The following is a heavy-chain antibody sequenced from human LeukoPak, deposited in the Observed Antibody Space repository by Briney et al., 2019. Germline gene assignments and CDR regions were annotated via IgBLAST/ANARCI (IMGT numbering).Heavy chain of an antibody. D-gene: IGHD1-1*01. CDR3: AKDMGSRATNFDY. V-gene: IGHV3-23*01. Sequence: GGSLRLSCAASGLTFSNYAISWVRQAPGKGLEWVSSISSSAVSSYYAASVKGRFTISGDDSKNTLYLQMNSLTAEDTAVYYCAKDMGSRATNFDYWGQGTLVTVSS. CDR2: ISSSAVSS. J-gene: IGHJ4*02. CDR1: GLTFSNYA.